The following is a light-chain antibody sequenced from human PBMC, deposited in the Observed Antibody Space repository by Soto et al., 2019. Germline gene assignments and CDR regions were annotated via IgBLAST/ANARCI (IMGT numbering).Light chain of an antibody. CDR1: SSNIGTNT. Sequence: QSVLTQPPSASGTPGQRVSISCSGGSSNIGTNTVNWYQHLPGTAPKLLIFSNDERPSGVPDRFSGSKSGTSASLAISGLQSDDDADYYCATWDDSLNGVVFGGGPKVTVL. V-gene: IGLV1-44*01. CDR3: ATWDDSLNGVV. CDR2: SND. J-gene: IGLJ2*01.